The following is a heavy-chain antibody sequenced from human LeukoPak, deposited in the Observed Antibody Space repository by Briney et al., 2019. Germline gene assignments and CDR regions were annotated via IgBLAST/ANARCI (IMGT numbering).Heavy chain of an antibody. V-gene: IGHV3-74*01. Sequence: GGSLRFSCAASGLTFSKYWMLWVRKAPGKGLESVSRINTDGTVTTYADSVKGRFTVSRDNADNTMFLQMNSVRDEDTAVYYCATKQWLAPPPDSWGQGTPVTVSS. CDR2: INTDGTVT. D-gene: IGHD6-19*01. CDR3: ATKQWLAPPPDS. J-gene: IGHJ4*02. CDR1: GLTFSKYW.